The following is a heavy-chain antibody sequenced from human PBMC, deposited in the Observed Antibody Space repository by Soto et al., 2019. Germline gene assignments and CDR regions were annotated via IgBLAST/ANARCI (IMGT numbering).Heavy chain of an antibody. Sequence: QVQLVESGGGVVQPGRSLRLSCAASGFTFSTYGMHWVRQAPGKGLEWVALIWYDGSNKDYADSVKGRFTISRDNSKNTLYLQMNSLRAEDTAVYYCARVRTIFGVVDAFDIWGQGTMVTVSS. D-gene: IGHD3-3*01. CDR1: GFTFSTYG. V-gene: IGHV3-33*01. J-gene: IGHJ3*02. CDR3: ARVRTIFGVVDAFDI. CDR2: IWYDGSNK.